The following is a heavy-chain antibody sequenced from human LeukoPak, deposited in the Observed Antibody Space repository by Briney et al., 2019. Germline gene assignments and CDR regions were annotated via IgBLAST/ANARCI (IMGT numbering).Heavy chain of an antibody. CDR2: ISPNSGGT. J-gene: IGHJ4*02. D-gene: IGHD3-10*01. CDR1: GYTFTGYY. Sequence: ASVKVSCKASGYTFTGYYMHWVRQAPGQGLEWMGWISPNSGGTNYAQKFQGRVTMTRDTSINTAYMELSRLRSDDTAVYYCTRHVGVRGVIMTYWGQGTLVTVSS. V-gene: IGHV1-2*02. CDR3: TRHVGVRGVIMTY.